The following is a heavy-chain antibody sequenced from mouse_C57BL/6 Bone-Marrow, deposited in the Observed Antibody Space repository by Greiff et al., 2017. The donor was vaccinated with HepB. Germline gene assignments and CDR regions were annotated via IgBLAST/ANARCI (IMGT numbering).Heavy chain of an antibody. J-gene: IGHJ3*01. Sequence: QVQLQQPGAELVRPGPSVKLSCKASGYTFTSYWMHWVKQRPGQGLEWIGVIDPSDSYTNYNQKFKGKATLTVDTSSSTAYMQLSSLTSEDSAVYYCARGGHAYWGQGTLVTVSA. D-gene: IGHD3-3*01. CDR3: ARGGHAY. V-gene: IGHV1-59*01. CDR1: GYTFTSYW. CDR2: IDPSDSYT.